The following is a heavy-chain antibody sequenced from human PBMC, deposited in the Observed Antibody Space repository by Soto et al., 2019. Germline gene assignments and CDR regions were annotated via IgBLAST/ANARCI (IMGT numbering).Heavy chain of an antibody. CDR1: GYTLTTYS. Sequence: QVQLVQSGAEVKKPGASVKVSCKASGYTLTTYSMHWVRKAPGQRLEWMGWMNPLNGDTKYSQRFQGRLTIIRDTSASTAYMELSSLRSEDTAIYYCARGNSGAFAIWGQGTMVTVSS. CDR3: ARGNSGAFAI. D-gene: IGHD6-19*01. J-gene: IGHJ3*02. CDR2: MNPLNGDT. V-gene: IGHV1-3*01.